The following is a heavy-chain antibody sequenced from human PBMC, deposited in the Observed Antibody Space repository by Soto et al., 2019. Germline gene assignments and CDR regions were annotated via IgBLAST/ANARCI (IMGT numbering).Heavy chain of an antibody. CDR2: IYYSGST. V-gene: IGHV4-59*08. D-gene: IGHD1-1*01. CDR3: ARLADGIPDY. Sequence: QVQLQESGPGLVKPSETLSLTCTVSGGSISSYYWSWIRQPPGKGLEWIGYIYYSGSTNYNPSLKSRVTISVDTSKNQFSLKLSSVTAADTAVYYCARLADGIPDYWGQGTLVTVS. CDR1: GGSISSYY. J-gene: IGHJ4*02.